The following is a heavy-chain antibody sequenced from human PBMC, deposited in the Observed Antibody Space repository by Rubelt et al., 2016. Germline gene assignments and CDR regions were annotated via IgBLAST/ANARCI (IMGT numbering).Heavy chain of an antibody. CDR2: INHSGGT. CDR1: GGSFSGFY. D-gene: IGHD1-26*01. Sequence: QVQLQQWGTGLLKPSETLSRTCAVSGGSFSGFYWSWIRQPPGKGLEWIGEINHSGGTNYNPSLKSRATISVDTSKNQCSLKLSSETAAGTAVYYCARRSGSYYYYAMDVWGQGTTVTVSS. CDR3: ARRSGSYYYYAMDV. J-gene: IGHJ6*02. V-gene: IGHV4-34*01.